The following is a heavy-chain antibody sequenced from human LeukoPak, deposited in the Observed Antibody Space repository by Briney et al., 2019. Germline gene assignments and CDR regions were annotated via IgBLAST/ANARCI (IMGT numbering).Heavy chain of an antibody. CDR3: AKDIAGNDISPY. J-gene: IGHJ4*02. D-gene: IGHD3-9*01. V-gene: IGHV3-30*18. Sequence: GGSLRLSCAASGFTFSSYGMHWVRQAPGKGLEWVAVISYDGSNKYYADSVKGRFTISRDNSKNTLYLQMNSLRAEDTAVYYCAKDIAGNDISPYWGQGTLVTVSS. CDR1: GFTFSSYG. CDR2: ISYDGSNK.